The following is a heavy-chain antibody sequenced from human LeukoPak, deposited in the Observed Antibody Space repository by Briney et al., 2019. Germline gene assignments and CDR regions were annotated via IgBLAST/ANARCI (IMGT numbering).Heavy chain of an antibody. CDR1: GGSFSGYY. CDR3: ARGAGNRVRYYDFWSGYYH. Sequence: SETLSLTCAVSGGSFSGYYWSWIRRPPGKGVEWSGEIYHNGGTNNNPSLKSRVTISVATSKKRTSLKLSSVTAADTAVYYCARGAGNRVRYYDFWSGYYHWGQGTLVTVS. V-gene: IGHV4-34*01. CDR2: IYHNGGT. J-gene: IGHJ5*02. D-gene: IGHD3-3*01.